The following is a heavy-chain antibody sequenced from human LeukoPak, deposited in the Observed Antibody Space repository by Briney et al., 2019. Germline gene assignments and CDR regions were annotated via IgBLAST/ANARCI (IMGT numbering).Heavy chain of an antibody. J-gene: IGHJ4*02. Sequence: SVKVSCKASGGTFSSYAISWVRQAPGQGLEWMGGIIPIFGTANYAQKFQGRVTITADESTSIAYMELSSLRSEDTAVYYCARAQTYYDYVWGSYRYTYFDYWGQGTLVTVSS. D-gene: IGHD3-16*02. CDR3: ARAQTYYDYVWGSYRYTYFDY. V-gene: IGHV1-69*01. CDR1: GGTFSSYA. CDR2: IIPIFGTA.